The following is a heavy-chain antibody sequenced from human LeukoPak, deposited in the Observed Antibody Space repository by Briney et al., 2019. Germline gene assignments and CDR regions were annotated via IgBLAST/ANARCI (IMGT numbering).Heavy chain of an antibody. CDR1: GFTFSDYY. V-gene: IGHV3-11*01. D-gene: IGHD6-13*01. CDR2: ISSSGSTI. CDR3: ARDLYSSSRPYYYGMDV. Sequence: PGGSLRLSCAASGFTFSDYYMSWIRQAPGKGLEWVSYISSSGSTIYYADSVKGRFTISRDNAKHSLYLQMNSLRAEDTAVYYCARDLYSSSRPYYYGMDVWGQGTTVTVS. J-gene: IGHJ6*02.